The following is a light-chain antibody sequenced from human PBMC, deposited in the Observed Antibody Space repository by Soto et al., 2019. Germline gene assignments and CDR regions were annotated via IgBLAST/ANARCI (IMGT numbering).Light chain of an antibody. CDR2: GAS. V-gene: IGKV3-15*01. CDR1: QSVSSN. J-gene: IGKJ1*01. CDR3: QQFYNWPRT. Sequence: EIVMMQSPGTLSVSPGERATLSCRASQSVSSNLAWYQQKPGQAPRLLIYGASTRATGIPARFSGSGSETEFTLTISSLQSEDFAVYYCQQFYNWPRTFGQGTKVEIK.